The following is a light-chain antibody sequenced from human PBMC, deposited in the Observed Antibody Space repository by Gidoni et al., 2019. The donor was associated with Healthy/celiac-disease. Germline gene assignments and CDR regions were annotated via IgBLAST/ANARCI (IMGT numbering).Light chain of an antibody. J-gene: IGKJ2*01. CDR3: LQDYNYPYT. Sequence: IQLTQSPSSLSASVGDRLTITCRASQCIRIDLGWYQQKPGKAPKLLIYAASSLQSGVPSRFSGSGSGTDFTLTISSLQPEDFATYYCLQDYNYPYTFGQGTKLEIK. CDR1: QCIRID. CDR2: AAS. V-gene: IGKV1-6*01.